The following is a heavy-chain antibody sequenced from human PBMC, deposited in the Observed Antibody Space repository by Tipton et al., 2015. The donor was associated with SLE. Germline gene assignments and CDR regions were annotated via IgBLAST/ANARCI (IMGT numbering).Heavy chain of an antibody. J-gene: IGHJ6*02. CDR2: IYYSGST. CDR3: ARLLPPEYYYYYGMDV. D-gene: IGHD1-14*01. Sequence: LRLSCEASGFTFSTYWMHWVRQGPGKGLEWIGSIYYSGSTYYNPSLKSRVTISVDTSKNQFSLKLSSVTAADTAVYYCARLLPPEYYYYYGMDVWGQGTTVTVSS. V-gene: IGHV4-38-2*01. CDR1: GFTFSTYW.